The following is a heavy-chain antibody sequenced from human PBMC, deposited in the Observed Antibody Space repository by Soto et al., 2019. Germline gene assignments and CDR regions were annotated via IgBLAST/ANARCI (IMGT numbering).Heavy chain of an antibody. CDR3: ASWRYYDSSGEDSDY. J-gene: IGHJ4*02. Sequence: QLQLQESGSGLVKPSQTLSLTCAVSGGSISSGGYSWSWIRQPPGKGLEWIGYIYHSGSTYYNPSLKSRVTISVDRSKNQFSLKLSSVTAADTAVYYCASWRYYDSSGEDSDYWGQGTLVTVSS. CDR2: IYHSGST. CDR1: GGSISSGGYS. V-gene: IGHV4-30-2*01. D-gene: IGHD3-22*01.